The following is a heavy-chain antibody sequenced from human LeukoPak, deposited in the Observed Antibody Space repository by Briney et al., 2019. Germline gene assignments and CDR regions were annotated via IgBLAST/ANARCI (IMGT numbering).Heavy chain of an antibody. CDR2: LYNSGTT. V-gene: IGHV4-59*01. CDR1: GGSINTYY. Sequence: SETLSLTCTVSGGSINTYYWSWIRQPPGKGLEWIGYLYNSGTTNYNPSLKSRVSISGDTSKNQFSLKLNSVTAAVTAVYYCARTGVKTTRFDYWGQGILVTVSS. J-gene: IGHJ4*02. D-gene: IGHD1-1*01. CDR3: ARTGVKTTRFDY.